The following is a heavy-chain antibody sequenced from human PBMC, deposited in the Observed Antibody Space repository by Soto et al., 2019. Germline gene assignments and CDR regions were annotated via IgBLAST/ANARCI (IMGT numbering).Heavy chain of an antibody. J-gene: IGHJ6*02. CDR3: AHRRVYYRMAV. CDR1: GFSLSTSGGG. V-gene: IGHV2-5*01. CDR2: VYWNDDK. D-gene: IGHD6-13*01. Sequence: GAGPTLVNPTQTLTLTCTVSGFSLSTSGGGVGWIRQPPGKGLERLALVYWNDDKRYSPSLQSRLTITKDTSKNQVVLTMTNMDPVDTATYYCAHRRVYYRMAVWGQGTTVTVSS.